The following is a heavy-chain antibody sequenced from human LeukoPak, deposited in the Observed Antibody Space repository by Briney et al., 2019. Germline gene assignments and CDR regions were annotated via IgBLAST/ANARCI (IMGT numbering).Heavy chain of an antibody. D-gene: IGHD2-2*01. J-gene: IGHJ4*02. CDR1: GGTFSSYA. Sequence: ASVKVSCKASGGTFSSYAISWVRQAPGQGLEWMGGIIPIFGTANYAQKFQGRVTITADESTSTAYMELSSLRSEDTAVYYCARGGNNVYCSSTSCHRPGTFDYWGQGTLVTVSS. V-gene: IGHV1-69*13. CDR3: ARGGNNVYCSSTSCHRPGTFDY. CDR2: IIPIFGTA.